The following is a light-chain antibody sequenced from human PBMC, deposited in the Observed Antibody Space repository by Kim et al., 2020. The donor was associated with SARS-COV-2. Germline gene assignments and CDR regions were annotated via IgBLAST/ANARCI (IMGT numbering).Light chain of an antibody. V-gene: IGLV2-14*01. CDR2: DVS. CDR3: SSYTSSSTSVV. Sequence: QSALTQPASVSGSPGQSITISCTGTSSDVGGYNYVSWCQQHPGKAPKLMIYDVSKRPSGVSNRFSGSKSGNTASLTISGLQAEDEADYYCSSYTSSSTSVVFGGGTQLTVL. CDR1: SSDVGGYNY. J-gene: IGLJ2*01.